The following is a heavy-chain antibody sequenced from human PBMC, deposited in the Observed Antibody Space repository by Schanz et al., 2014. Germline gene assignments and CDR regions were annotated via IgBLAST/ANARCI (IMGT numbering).Heavy chain of an antibody. V-gene: IGHV1-18*01. J-gene: IGHJ4*02. D-gene: IGHD6-19*01. CDR3: ARGGYSSGWYDRDIAHFDY. CDR2: ISPYNGNT. Sequence: QVQLVQSGAEVKKPGASVKVSCKTSGYTFSSYGITWVRQAPGQGLEWMGWISPYNGNTNYAPKVQGRVTVTTDTSTSTVYMELRSLRSDDTAVYYCARGGYSSGWYDRDIAHFDYWGQGTLVNVSS. CDR1: GYTFSSYG.